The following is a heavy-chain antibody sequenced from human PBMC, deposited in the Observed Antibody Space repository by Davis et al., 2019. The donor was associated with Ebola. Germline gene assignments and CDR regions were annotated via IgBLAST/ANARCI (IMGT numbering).Heavy chain of an antibody. Sequence: GGSLRLSCAASGFTFNNYGMHWVRQAPGKGLEYVSAISSNGGSTYYADSVKGRFTISRDNSKNTLYLQMSGLRAEDTAVYYCVKTQFLEWSYGMDVWGQGTTVTVSS. CDR2: ISSNGGST. CDR3: VKTQFLEWSYGMDV. J-gene: IGHJ6*02. D-gene: IGHD3-3*01. CDR1: GFTFNNYG. V-gene: IGHV3-64D*06.